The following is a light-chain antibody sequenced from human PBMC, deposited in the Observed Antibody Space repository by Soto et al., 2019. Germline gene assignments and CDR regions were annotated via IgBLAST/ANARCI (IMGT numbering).Light chain of an antibody. CDR2: KAS. CDR1: QSISTL. CDR3: HQYSTYPFT. V-gene: IGKV1-5*03. J-gene: IGKJ1*01. Sequence: DIQMTQSPSTLSVAVGDRVTITCRASQSISTLLAWYQQRPGKAPNLLIYKASSLESGVPSRFSGSGSGTEFTPTSSSLQPDDFETYFCHQYSTYPFTFGQGTKVEVK.